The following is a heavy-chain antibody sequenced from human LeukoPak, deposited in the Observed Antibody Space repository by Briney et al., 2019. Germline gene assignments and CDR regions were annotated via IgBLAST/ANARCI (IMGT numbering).Heavy chain of an antibody. Sequence: GGSLRLSCAASRFTFSSYAMSWVRQAPGKGLEWVSAISGSGGSTYYADSVKGRFTISRDNSKNTLYLQMNSLRAEDTAVYYCAKGSLLWFGELLSQIDYWGQGTLVTVSS. J-gene: IGHJ4*02. D-gene: IGHD3-10*01. CDR2: ISGSGGST. CDR1: RFTFSSYA. CDR3: AKGSLLWFGELLSQIDY. V-gene: IGHV3-23*01.